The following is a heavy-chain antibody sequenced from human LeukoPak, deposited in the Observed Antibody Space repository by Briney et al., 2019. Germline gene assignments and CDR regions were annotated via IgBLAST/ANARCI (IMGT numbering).Heavy chain of an antibody. J-gene: IGHJ5*01. Sequence: SETLSLTCTVSGYSISSGYYWGGTRQPPGKGVGWVGSIYHSGITYYNPSLKRRVTISVDTSKNQFSLNVSSVTAADMAVYYCARVGDFWSGSLPNWFDSWGQGTLVTVSS. CDR3: ARVGDFWSGSLPNWFDS. CDR1: GYSISSGYY. CDR2: IYHSGIT. D-gene: IGHD3-3*01. V-gene: IGHV4-38-2*02.